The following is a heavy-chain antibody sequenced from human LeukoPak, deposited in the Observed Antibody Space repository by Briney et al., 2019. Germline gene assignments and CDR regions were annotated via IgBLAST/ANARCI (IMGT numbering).Heavy chain of an antibody. D-gene: IGHD3-10*01. CDR1: GFTFSSYS. CDR3: ARDSYSGSYYNWFDP. CDR2: ISSSSSYI. Sequence: PGGSLRLSCAASGFTFSSYSMNWVRQAPGKGLEWVSSISSSSSYIYYADSVKGRFTISRDNAKNSLYLQMNSLRAEDTAVYYCARDSYSGSYYNWFDPWGQGTLVTVSS. V-gene: IGHV3-21*01. J-gene: IGHJ5*02.